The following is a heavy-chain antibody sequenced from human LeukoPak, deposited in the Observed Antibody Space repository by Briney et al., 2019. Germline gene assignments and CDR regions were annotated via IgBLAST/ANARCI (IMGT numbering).Heavy chain of an antibody. CDR3: ARGYYYDSSGHDAFDI. D-gene: IGHD3-22*01. Sequence: GASVKVSCKASGYTFTSYGISWVRQAPGQGLERMGWISAYNGNTNYAQKLQGRVTMTTDTSTSTAYMELRSLRSDDTAVYYCARGYYYDSSGHDAFDIWGQGTMVTVSS. J-gene: IGHJ3*02. V-gene: IGHV1-18*01. CDR2: ISAYNGNT. CDR1: GYTFTSYG.